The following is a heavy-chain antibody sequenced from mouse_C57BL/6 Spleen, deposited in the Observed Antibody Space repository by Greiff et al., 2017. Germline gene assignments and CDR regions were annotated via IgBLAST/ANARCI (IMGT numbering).Heavy chain of an antibody. CDR3: ARDGDDDGYPAWFAY. Sequence: DVQLQESGAELVKPGASVKLSCTASGFNIKDYYMHWVKQRPEQGLEWIGRIDPEDGETKYAPKFQGKATITADTSSNTAYLQLSSLTSEDTAVYCCARDGDDDGYPAWFAYWGQGTLVTVSA. D-gene: IGHD2-3*01. J-gene: IGHJ3*01. CDR2: IDPEDGET. CDR1: GFNIKDYY. V-gene: IGHV14-2*01.